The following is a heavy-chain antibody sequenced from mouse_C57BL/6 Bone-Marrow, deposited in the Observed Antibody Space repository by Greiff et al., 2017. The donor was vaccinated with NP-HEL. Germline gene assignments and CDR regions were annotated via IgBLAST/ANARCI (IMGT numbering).Heavy chain of an antibody. CDR2: ISSGSSTI. J-gene: IGHJ4*01. D-gene: IGHD2-2*01. V-gene: IGHV5-17*01. Sequence: VQLQQSGGGLVKPGGSLKLSCAASGFTFSDYGMHWVRQAPEKGLEWVAYISSGSSTIYYADTVKGRFTISRDNAKNTLFLQMTSLRSEDTAMYYCARRRLRRHYAMDYWGQGTSVTVSS. CDR1: GFTFSDYG. CDR3: ARRRLRRHYAMDY.